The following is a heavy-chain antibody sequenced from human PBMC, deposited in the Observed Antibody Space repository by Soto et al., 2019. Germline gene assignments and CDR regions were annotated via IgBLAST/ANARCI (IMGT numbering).Heavy chain of an antibody. Sequence: SETLSLTCTVSGGSISSYYWSWIRQPPGKGLEWIGYIYYSGSTNYNPSLKIRVTISVDTSKNQFSLKLSSVTAADTAVYYCARGYSSGWYYFDYWGQGTLVTVSS. CDR2: IYYSGST. CDR1: GGSISSYY. CDR3: ARGYSSGWYYFDY. J-gene: IGHJ4*02. V-gene: IGHV4-59*01. D-gene: IGHD6-19*01.